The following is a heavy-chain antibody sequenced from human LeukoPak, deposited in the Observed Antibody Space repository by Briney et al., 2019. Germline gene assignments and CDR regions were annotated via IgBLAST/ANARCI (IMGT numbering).Heavy chain of an antibody. CDR3: ARLHDTSMGGD. CDR1: GFTFSGYS. V-gene: IGHV3-48*02. D-gene: IGHD5-18*01. CDR2: ISSNSRTI. Sequence: GGSLRLSCAASGFTFSGYSLSWVRQPPGKGLEWVSYISSNSRTIYYADSVKGRFTISRDNAKNSLYLQMNSLRDDDTAVYYCARLHDTSMGGDWGQGTLVTVPS. J-gene: IGHJ4*02.